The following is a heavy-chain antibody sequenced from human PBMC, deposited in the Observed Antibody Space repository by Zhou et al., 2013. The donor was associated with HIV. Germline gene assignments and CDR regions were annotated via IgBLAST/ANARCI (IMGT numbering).Heavy chain of an antibody. D-gene: IGHD2-2*01. Sequence: QVQLVQSGAEVKKPGASVKVSCKASGYTFTSYDINWVRQATGQGLEWMGWMNPNSGNTGYAQKFQGRVTMTRNTSRSTADMELSSLRSEDTAVYYCARAPSYCSSTSCYGDFDYWGHGNAGHRLL. V-gene: IGHV1-8*01. CDR1: GYTFTSYD. J-gene: IGHJ4*02. CDR2: MNPNSGNT. CDR3: ARAPSYCSSTSCYGDFDY.